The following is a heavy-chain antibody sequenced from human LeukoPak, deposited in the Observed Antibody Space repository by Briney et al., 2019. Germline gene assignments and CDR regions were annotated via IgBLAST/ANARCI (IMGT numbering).Heavy chain of an antibody. V-gene: IGHV3-30*14. CDR3: ASSPGPYYGMDV. Sequence: GGSLRLSCAASGFTFSSYAMHWVRQAPGKGLEWVAVISYDGSNKYYADSVKGRFTISRDNSKNTLYLQMNSLRAEDTAVYYCASSPGPYYGMDVWGQGTTVTVSS. CDR1: GFTFSSYA. J-gene: IGHJ6*02. CDR2: ISYDGSNK.